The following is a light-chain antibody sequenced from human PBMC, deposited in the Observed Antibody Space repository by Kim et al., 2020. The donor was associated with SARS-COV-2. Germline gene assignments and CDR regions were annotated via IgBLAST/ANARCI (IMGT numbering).Light chain of an antibody. CDR1: SSDVGGPNY. Sequence: GQSITIACHGTSSDVGGPNYVCWYQHHPGNAPKLMIYDVSSRPSAVSTRFPGSKSGNTASLTISGLRAEDGADYYCSSYTSSSTWVFGGGTQLTVL. CDR3: SSYTSSSTWV. V-gene: IGLV2-14*03. CDR2: DVS. J-gene: IGLJ3*02.